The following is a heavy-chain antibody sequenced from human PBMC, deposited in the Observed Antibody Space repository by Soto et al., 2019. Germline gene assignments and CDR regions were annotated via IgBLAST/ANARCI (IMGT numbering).Heavy chain of an antibody. CDR1: GYIFTKYY. Sequence: QVQLVQSGAEVKKPGASVKVSCKASGYIFTKYYIHWVRQAPGQGLEWMGIINPSGGSTSYAQKCQGRLTMPRDASTTTVYMGLSSLRSEDTAVYYCARGPRVRYTYGYLALFDHWGRGTRVTVPS. CDR3: ARGPRVRYTYGYLALFDH. CDR2: INPSGGST. D-gene: IGHD5-18*01. J-gene: IGHJ5*02. V-gene: IGHV1-46*01.